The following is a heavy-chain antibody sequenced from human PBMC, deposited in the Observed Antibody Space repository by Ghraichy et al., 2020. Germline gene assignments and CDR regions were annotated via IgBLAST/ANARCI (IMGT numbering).Heavy chain of an antibody. CDR3: ARHVEGWLRY. CDR1: GGSFSGYH. D-gene: IGHD5-12*01. CDR2: INHSGST. V-gene: IGHV4-34*01. J-gene: IGHJ4*02. Sequence: SETLSLTCAVYGGSFSGYHWSWIHQAPGKGLEWIGEINHSGSTNYNPSLKSRVTISVDTSKNQFSLKLNSVTAADTAIYYCARHVEGWLRYWGQGTLVTVSS.